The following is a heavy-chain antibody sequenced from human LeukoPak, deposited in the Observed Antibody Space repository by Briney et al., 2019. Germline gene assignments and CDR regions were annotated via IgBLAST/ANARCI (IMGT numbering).Heavy chain of an antibody. Sequence: GGSLRLSCVPSGLTVSSNYMSWVRQAPGKGLEWVSVTYSGGSTDYADSVEGRFTISRDNSKNTLYLQMNSLRAEDTAVYYCARDRLMDRRTVSSFYGMDVWGQGTTVTVSS. J-gene: IGHJ6*02. D-gene: IGHD4-17*01. CDR2: TYSGGST. CDR3: ARDRLMDRRTVSSFYGMDV. V-gene: IGHV3-66*01. CDR1: GLTVSSNY.